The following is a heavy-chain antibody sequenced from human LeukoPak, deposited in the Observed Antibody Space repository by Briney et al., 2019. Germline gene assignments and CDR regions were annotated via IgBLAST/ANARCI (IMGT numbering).Heavy chain of an antibody. CDR3: ARHAGGISATGTRPFDY. Sequence: SETLSLTCTVSGASFSSSTYYWGWIRQPPGKGLEWIGSIYYSGSTYYNPSLKSRVTMSVDTSKNRFSLKLSSVTAADTAVYYCARHAGGISATGTRPFDYWGQGTLVTVSS. J-gene: IGHJ4*02. CDR1: GASFSSSTYY. D-gene: IGHD6-13*01. V-gene: IGHV4-39*01. CDR2: IYYSGST.